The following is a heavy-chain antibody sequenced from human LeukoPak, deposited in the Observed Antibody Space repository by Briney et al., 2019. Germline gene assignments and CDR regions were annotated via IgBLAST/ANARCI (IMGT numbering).Heavy chain of an antibody. CDR3: AKDSGYDSSGYAPEYFQH. CDR1: GFTFSSSG. Sequence: PGRSLRLSCVASGFTFSSSGMHWVRQAPGKAPEWVAGISYDAREKYYEGSLKGRITISRDNSKNTLYLQMNSLRAEDTAVYYCAKDSGYDSSGYAPEYFQHWGQGTLVTVSS. CDR2: ISYDAREK. J-gene: IGHJ1*01. V-gene: IGHV3-33*05. D-gene: IGHD3-22*01.